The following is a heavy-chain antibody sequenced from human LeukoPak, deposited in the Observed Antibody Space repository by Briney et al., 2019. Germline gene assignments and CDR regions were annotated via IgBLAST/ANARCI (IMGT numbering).Heavy chain of an antibody. D-gene: IGHD3-3*01. CDR1: GFTFSISG. J-gene: IGHJ4*02. CDR2: ISGSGGST. V-gene: IGHV3-23*01. CDR3: AKDARFGVAGYFDY. Sequence: GGSLRLSCAASGFTFSISGMGWVRQAPGKGLECVSPISGSGGSTSYADSVKGRFTISRDNSKNTLYLQMNSLRAEDTAAYYCAKDARFGVAGYFDYWGQGTLVTVSS.